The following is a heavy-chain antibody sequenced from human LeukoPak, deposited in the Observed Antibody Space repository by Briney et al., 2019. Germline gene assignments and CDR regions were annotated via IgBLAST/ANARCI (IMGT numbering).Heavy chain of an antibody. CDR2: ITGSGGTR. CDR1: GFSFSSYE. J-gene: IGHJ3*02. CDR3: ASPYYYDSSGYYNDAFDI. D-gene: IGHD3-22*01. Sequence: PGGSLRISCAASGFSFSSYEMNWVRQAPGKGLEWLSYITGSGGTRSYADPVKGRFTISRDNAKNSVFLQMNSLRAEDTAVYYCASPYYYDSSGYYNDAFDIWGQGTMVTVSS. V-gene: IGHV3-48*03.